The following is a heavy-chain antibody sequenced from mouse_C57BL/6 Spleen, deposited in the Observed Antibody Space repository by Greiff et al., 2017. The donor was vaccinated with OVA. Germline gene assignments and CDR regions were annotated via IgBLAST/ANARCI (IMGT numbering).Heavy chain of an antibody. CDR1: GYTFTSYW. J-gene: IGHJ1*03. V-gene: IGHV1-74*01. CDR2: IHPSDSDT. D-gene: IGHD1-1*01. CDR3: ATTVVELWYFDV. Sequence: QVQLQQPGAELVKPGASVKVSCKASGYTFTSYWMHWVKQSPGQGLEWIGGIHPSDSDTNYNQKFKGKATLTVDKSSSTAYMQLSSLTSEDSAVYYCATTVVELWYFDVWGTGTTVTVSS.